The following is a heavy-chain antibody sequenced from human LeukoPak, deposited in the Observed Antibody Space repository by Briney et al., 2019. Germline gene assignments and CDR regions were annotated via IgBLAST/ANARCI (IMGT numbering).Heavy chain of an antibody. Sequence: PGGSLRLSCAASGFTFSRYSMNWVRQAPGKGLEWVASISSTSTFIYSADSVKGRFTISRDTAKNSLFPQMNSLRAEDTAIYYCARDYFDSSDYPQTYYYYYMEVWGRGTTVTVSS. D-gene: IGHD3-22*01. V-gene: IGHV3-21*01. CDR3: ARDYFDSSDYPQTYYYYYMEV. CDR2: ISSTSTFI. CDR1: GFTFSRYS. J-gene: IGHJ6*03.